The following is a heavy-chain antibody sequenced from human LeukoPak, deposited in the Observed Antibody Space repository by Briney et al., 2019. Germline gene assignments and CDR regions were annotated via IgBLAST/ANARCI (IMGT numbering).Heavy chain of an antibody. D-gene: IGHD2-2*01. CDR3: ARSIHCSSTSCYRGYYGMDV. J-gene: IGHJ6*02. Sequence: ASVKVSCKASGYTFTSYGISWVRQAPGQGLEWMGWISAYNGNTNYAQKLQGRVTMTTDTSTSTAYMELRSLRSDDTAVYYCARSIHCSSTSCYRGYYGMDVWGQGTTVTVSS. V-gene: IGHV1-18*01. CDR2: ISAYNGNT. CDR1: GYTFTSYG.